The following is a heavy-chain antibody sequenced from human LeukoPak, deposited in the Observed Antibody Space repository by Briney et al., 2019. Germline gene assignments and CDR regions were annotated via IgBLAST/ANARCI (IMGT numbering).Heavy chain of an antibody. CDR3: ATILPWGVTKEDY. D-gene: IGHD3-3*01. Sequence: ASVKVSCKASGYTFTSYDINWVRQATGQGLEWMGWMNPNSGNTGYAQKFQGRVTMTRNTSISTAYMELSSLRSEDTAVYYCATILPWGVTKEDYWGQGTLVTVSS. CDR2: MNPNSGNT. J-gene: IGHJ4*02. V-gene: IGHV1-8*01. CDR1: GYTFTSYD.